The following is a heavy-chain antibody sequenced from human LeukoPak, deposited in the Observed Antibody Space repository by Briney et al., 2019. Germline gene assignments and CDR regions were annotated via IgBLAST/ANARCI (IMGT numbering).Heavy chain of an antibody. CDR2: INHSGST. J-gene: IGHJ4*02. CDR1: GESFSGHY. V-gene: IGHV4-34*01. D-gene: IGHD3-10*01. Sequence: SETLSLTCAVYGESFSGHYWTWLRQPPGKGLEWIGEINHSGSTTSNPSLNNRVTISVDTSKNQFSLKLTSVTAADTAVYYCARPRYGSGSLDSWGQGTLVTASS. CDR3: ARPRYGSGSLDS.